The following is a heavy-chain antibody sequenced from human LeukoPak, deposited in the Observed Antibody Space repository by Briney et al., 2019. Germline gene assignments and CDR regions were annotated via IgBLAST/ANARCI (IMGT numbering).Heavy chain of an antibody. J-gene: IGHJ4*02. CDR3: ARETTVTTYYFDY. V-gene: IGHV4-61*01. D-gene: IGHD4-17*01. Sequence: PSETPSLTCTVSGGSVSSGSYYWSWIRQPPGKGLEWIGYIYYSGSTYYNPSLKSRVTISVDTSENQFSLKLSSVTAADTAVYYCARETTVTTYYFDYWGQGTLVTVSS. CDR2: IYYSGST. CDR1: GGSVSSGSYY.